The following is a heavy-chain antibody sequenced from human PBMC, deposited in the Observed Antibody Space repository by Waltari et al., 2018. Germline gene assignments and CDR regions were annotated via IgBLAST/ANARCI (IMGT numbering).Heavy chain of an antibody. J-gene: IGHJ4*02. CDR3: ARDGPYYYDSSGYYLFDY. CDR2: ISSSSSTI. V-gene: IGHV3-48*04. Sequence: EVQLVESGGGLVQPGGSLRLSCAASGFTFSSYSMNWVRQAPGKGLEWVSYISSSSSTIYYADSVKGRFTISRDNAKNSLYLQMNSLRAEDTAVYYCARDGPYYYDSSGYYLFDYWGQGTLVTVSS. CDR1: GFTFSSYS. D-gene: IGHD3-22*01.